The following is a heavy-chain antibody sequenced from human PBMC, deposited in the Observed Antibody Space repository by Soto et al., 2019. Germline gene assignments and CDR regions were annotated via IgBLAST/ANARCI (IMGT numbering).Heavy chain of an antibody. D-gene: IGHD5-12*01. CDR1: GFTFSDHY. Sequence: EVQLVESGGTLVQPGGSLRLSCAASGFTFSDHYMDWVRQPPGKGLEWVGRIRKRANSYTTEYAASVKGRFTVSRDDSKSSLYLQMNSLKTEDTAVYYCARVVTVGTSYYFDYWGQGTLFTVSS. V-gene: IGHV3-72*01. J-gene: IGHJ4*02. CDR3: ARVVTVGTSYYFDY. CDR2: IRKRANSYTT.